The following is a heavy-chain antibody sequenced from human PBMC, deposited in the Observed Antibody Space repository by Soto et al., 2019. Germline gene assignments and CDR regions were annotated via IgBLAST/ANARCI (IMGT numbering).Heavy chain of an antibody. CDR3: ARALSRRGHYYGSGSYYTG. CDR2: INPNSGGT. J-gene: IGHJ1*01. CDR1: GYTFTGYY. D-gene: IGHD3-10*01. V-gene: IGHV1-2*02. Sequence: GASVKVSCKASGYTFTGYYMHWVRQAPGQGLEWMGWINPNSGGTNYAQKFQGRVTMTRDTSISTAYMELSRLRSDDTAVYYCARALSRRGHYYGSGSYYTGWGQGTMVTVYS.